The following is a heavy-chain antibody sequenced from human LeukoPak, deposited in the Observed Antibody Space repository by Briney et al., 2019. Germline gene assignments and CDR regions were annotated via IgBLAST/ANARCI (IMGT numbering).Heavy chain of an antibody. D-gene: IGHD2-15*01. CDR2: INTNTGNP. J-gene: IGHJ6*03. CDR1: GYTFTSYA. Sequence: ASVKVSCKASGYTFTSYAMNWVRQAPGQGLEWMGWINTNTGNPTYAQGFTGRFVFSLDTSVSTAYLQISSLKAEDTAVYYCAYSQGYCSGGSCYSVQGYYYMDVWGKGTTVTVSS. CDR3: AYSQGYCSGGSCYSVQGYYYMDV. V-gene: IGHV7-4-1*02.